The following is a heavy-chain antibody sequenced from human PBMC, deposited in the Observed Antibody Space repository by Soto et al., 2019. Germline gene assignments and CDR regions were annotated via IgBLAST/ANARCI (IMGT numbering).Heavy chain of an antibody. V-gene: IGHV3-23*01. D-gene: IGHD7-27*01. CDR1: GFTFSSYA. CDR3: AKDGKVRLTGDDAFDI. J-gene: IGHJ3*02. CDR2: ISGSGGST. Sequence: GGSLRLSCAASGFTFSSYAMSWVRQAPGKGLEWVSAISGSGGSTYYADSVKGRFTISRDNSKNTLYLQMNSLRAEDTAVYYCAKDGKVRLTGDDAFDIWGQGTMVTVSS.